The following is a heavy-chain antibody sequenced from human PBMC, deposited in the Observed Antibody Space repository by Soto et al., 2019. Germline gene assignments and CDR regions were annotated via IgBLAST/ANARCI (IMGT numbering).Heavy chain of an antibody. CDR1: GFTLNNYG. CDR3: VKESTPPFFDS. J-gene: IGHJ4*02. D-gene: IGHD2-15*01. Sequence: LRLSCVGSGFTLNNYGVHWVRQAPGKGLEWVALMWYDGLRQTYLDSVRGRFTVSRDSSTNTIYLQMNSPRVEDTGNYFCVKESTPPFFDSWGQGTPVTVSS. CDR2: MWYDGLRQ. V-gene: IGHV3-33*03.